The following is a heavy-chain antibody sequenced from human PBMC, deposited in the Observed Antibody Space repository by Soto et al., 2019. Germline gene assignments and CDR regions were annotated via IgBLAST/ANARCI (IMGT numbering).Heavy chain of an antibody. V-gene: IGHV4-30-4*01. CDR2: IHYSRGT. CDR3: ARVRLQWVGEHLYFYYGLDV. J-gene: IGHJ6*02. Sequence: PSETLSLTCTVSGGSISSVDYYWSWIRQPPGKGLEWVGHIHYSRGTDYNPSLKSRLTISLDTSKNLFSLKLSSVTVADTAVYYCARVRLQWVGEHLYFYYGLDVWGQGTTVTVSS. D-gene: IGHD3-10*01. CDR1: GGSISSVDYY.